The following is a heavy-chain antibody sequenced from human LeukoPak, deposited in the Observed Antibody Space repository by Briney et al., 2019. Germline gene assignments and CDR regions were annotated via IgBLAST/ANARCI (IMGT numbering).Heavy chain of an antibody. J-gene: IGHJ3*02. CDR1: GYSFTSYW. V-gene: IGHV5-51*01. D-gene: IGHD1-26*01. CDR2: IYPGDSDT. Sequence: GESLQISCQGSGYSFTSYWIGWVRQMPGKGLEWMGIIYPGDSDTRYSPSFQGQVTISADKSISTAYLQWSSLKASDTAMYYCARSTATDAFDIWGQRTMVIGSS. CDR3: ARSTATDAFDI.